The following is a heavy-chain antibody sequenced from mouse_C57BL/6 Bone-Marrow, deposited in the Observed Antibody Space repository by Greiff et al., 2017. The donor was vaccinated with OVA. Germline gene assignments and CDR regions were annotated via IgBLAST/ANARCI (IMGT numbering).Heavy chain of an antibody. CDR1: GYAFSSSW. D-gene: IGHD2-4*01. J-gene: IGHJ3*01. V-gene: IGHV1-82*01. Sequence: VQLQQSGPELVKPGASVKISCKASGYAFSSSWMNWVKQRPGKGLEWIGRIYPGDGDTNYNGKFKGKATLTADKSSSTAYMQLSSLTSEDSAVYFCARKNDYDYERGTWFAYWGQGTLVTVSA. CDR2: IYPGDGDT. CDR3: ARKNDYDYERGTWFAY.